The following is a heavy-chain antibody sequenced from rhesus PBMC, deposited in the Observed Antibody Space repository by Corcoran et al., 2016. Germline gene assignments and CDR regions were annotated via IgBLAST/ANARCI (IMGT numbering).Heavy chain of an antibody. V-gene: IGHV4-76*01. D-gene: IGHD3-3*01. J-gene: IGHJ5-1*01. CDR3: ARDPYLTFWGRFDV. CDR2: VYGNSGST. CDR1: GGYLSWYFD. Sequence: QVQLQESGPGLVQPSETLSLNCAVSGGYLSWYFDWTSIRQTPGQGLQWIGYVYGNSGSTEFNPSLKTRVTISKDTSKNQFSLKLSSMTAADTAVYYCARDPYLTFWGRFDVWGPGVLVTVSS.